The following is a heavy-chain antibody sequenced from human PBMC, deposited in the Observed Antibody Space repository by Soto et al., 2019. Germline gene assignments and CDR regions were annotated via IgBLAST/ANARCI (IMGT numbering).Heavy chain of an antibody. CDR1: GSPFD. J-gene: IGHJ3*01. Sequence: QVQLVEFGGGVVQPGRSLRLSCVASGSPFDVHWVRQAPGKGPEWVAHIVPDGRNQYWADSVKGRFTGSRDNAKNTVYLKMNSLRTEDSAVYYCARGPTHGAFDLWGQGTMVTVSS. V-gene: IGHV3-30-3*01. CDR3: ARGPTHGAFDL. CDR2: IVPDGRNQ.